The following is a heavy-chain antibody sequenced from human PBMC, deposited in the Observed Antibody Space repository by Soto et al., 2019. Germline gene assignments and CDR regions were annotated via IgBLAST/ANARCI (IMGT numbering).Heavy chain of an antibody. J-gene: IGHJ6*02. Sequence: QVQLVQSGAEVKKPGASVKVSCTASGYTFTSDGITWVRQAPGQGLEWMGWINTSNGKTYYAQKLKGRVTMTTDTSTSTGYMELRSLRSDDTAVYYCARGITFGGVLNGMDVWGQGTTVTVSS. CDR2: INTSNGKT. CDR1: GYTFTSDG. D-gene: IGHD3-16*01. V-gene: IGHV1-18*01. CDR3: ARGITFGGVLNGMDV.